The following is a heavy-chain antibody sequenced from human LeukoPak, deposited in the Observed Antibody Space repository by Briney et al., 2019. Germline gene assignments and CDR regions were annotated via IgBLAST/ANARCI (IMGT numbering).Heavy chain of an antibody. CDR1: GFTFSSYW. V-gene: IGHV3-74*01. D-gene: IGHD1-1*01. CDR3: AKDLAGTTAADY. J-gene: IGHJ4*02. CDR2: VSTDGSST. Sequence: PGGSLRLSCAVSGFTFSSYWMHWVRQAPGKGLVWVSRVSTDGSSTSYADSVKGRFTISRDNSKNTLYLQMNSLRAEDTAVYYCAKDLAGTTAADYWGQGTLVTVSS.